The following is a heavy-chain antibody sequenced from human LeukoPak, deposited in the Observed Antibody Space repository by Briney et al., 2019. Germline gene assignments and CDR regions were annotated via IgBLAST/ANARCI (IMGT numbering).Heavy chain of an antibody. CDR2: IDHSGST. D-gene: IGHD6-6*01. J-gene: IGHJ4*02. CDR3: ARAMSIAARLQTIFDY. CDR1: GGSISSNW. Sequence: SETLSLTCAVSGGSISSNWWSWVRQPPGKGLEWIGEIDHSGSTNYNPSLKSRVTISVDTSKNQFSLNLTSVTAADTAVYYCARAMSIAARLQTIFDYWGQGTLVTVSS. V-gene: IGHV4-4*02.